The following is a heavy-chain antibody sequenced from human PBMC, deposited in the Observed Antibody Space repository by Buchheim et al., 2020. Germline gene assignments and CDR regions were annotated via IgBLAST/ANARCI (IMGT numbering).Heavy chain of an antibody. CDR1: GGSIGSDNYY. D-gene: IGHD1-1*01. CDR2: IYYSGST. V-gene: IGHV4-31*03. J-gene: IGHJ5*02. CDR3: ARDRAHWNPQSPWFDP. Sequence: QVQLQESGPGLVRPSQTLSLTCTVSGGSIGSDNYYWSWIRQHPGKGLEWIGYIYYSGSTYYNPSLKSRVTISVDTSKNQFSLKLSSVTAADTAVYYCARDRAHWNPQSPWFDPWGQGTL.